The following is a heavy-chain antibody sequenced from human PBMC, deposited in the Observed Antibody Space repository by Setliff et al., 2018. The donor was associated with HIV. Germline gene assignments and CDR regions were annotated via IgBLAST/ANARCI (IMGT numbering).Heavy chain of an antibody. J-gene: IGHJ6*02. Sequence: SETLSLTCTVSGGSISSGSYYWSWIRQPAGKGLEWIGRIHTSGSTNYNPSLKSRVTISVDTSKNQFSLKLRSVTAADTAVYHCARGRSELLWSTQTYYYYGLDVWGQGTTVTVSS. V-gene: IGHV4-61*02. CDR2: IHTSGST. CDR1: GGSISSGSYY. D-gene: IGHD2-2*01. CDR3: ARGRSELLWSTQTYYYYGLDV.